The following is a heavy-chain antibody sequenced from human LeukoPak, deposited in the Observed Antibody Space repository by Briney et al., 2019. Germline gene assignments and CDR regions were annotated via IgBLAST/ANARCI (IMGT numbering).Heavy chain of an antibody. V-gene: IGHV4-38-2*02. D-gene: IGHD1-26*01. J-gene: IGHJ1*01. Sequence: SETLSLTCTVSGYSISSGYYWGWIRQPPGKGLEWIGTIYRSGYTYYNPSLKSRVTMSLGTSKNQFTLKLSSVTAADTALYYCARDRYEYFQDWGQGTLVTVSS. CDR2: IYRSGYT. CDR3: ARDRYEYFQD. CDR1: GYSISSGYY.